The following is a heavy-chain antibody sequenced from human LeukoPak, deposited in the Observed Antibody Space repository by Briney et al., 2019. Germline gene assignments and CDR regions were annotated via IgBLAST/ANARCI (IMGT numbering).Heavy chain of an antibody. CDR3: ARETITMVRGVMWFGDY. CDR1: GGTFSSYA. D-gene: IGHD3-10*01. V-gene: IGHV1-69*13. Sequence: AASVKVSCKASGGTFSSYAISWVRQAPGQGLEWMGGIIPIFGTANYAQKFQGRVTITADESTSTAYMELSSLRSEDTALYYCARETITMVRGVMWFGDYWGQGTLVTVSS. J-gene: IGHJ4*02. CDR2: IIPIFGTA.